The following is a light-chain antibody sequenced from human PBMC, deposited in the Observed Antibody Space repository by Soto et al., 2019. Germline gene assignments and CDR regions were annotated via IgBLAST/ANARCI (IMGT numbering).Light chain of an antibody. CDR1: SSDVGGYNS. Sequence: QSVLTQPPSASGSPGQSVTISCTGTSSDVGGYNSVSWYQHHPGKAPKLMIYEVSKRPSGVPDRFSGSKSANTASLTVSGLQAEDEADYCCSSYAGSSNYVFGTGTKLTVL. CDR2: EVS. V-gene: IGLV2-8*01. J-gene: IGLJ1*01. CDR3: SSYAGSSNYV.